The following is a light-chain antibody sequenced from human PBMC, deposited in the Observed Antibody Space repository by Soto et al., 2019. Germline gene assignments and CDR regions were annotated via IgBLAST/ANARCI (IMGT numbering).Light chain of an antibody. V-gene: IGLV2-14*01. J-gene: IGLJ1*01. CDR2: EVS. Sequence: QSALTQPACVSLSPGQSITISCTGTSSGVGGYKFVSLYQQHPGKAPKLMIYEVSNRPSGVSSRFSGSKSGNTASLTISGLQAEDEADYYCGSYTGSIYVFGPGTKVTVL. CDR3: GSYTGSIYV. CDR1: SSGVGGYKF.